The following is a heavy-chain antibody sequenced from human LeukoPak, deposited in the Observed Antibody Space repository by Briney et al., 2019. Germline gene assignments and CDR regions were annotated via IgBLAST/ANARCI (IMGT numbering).Heavy chain of an antibody. CDR1: GFTFSTYS. J-gene: IGHJ4*02. CDR3: ASRRESFDY. CDR2: ISSGSSTI. Sequence: GGSLRLSCAASGFTFSTYSMNWVRQAPGKGLEWVSYISSGSSTIYYADAMKGRFTISRDNAKNSLYLQMNSLRDEDTAVYYCASRRESFDYWGQGTLVTVSS. V-gene: IGHV3-48*02.